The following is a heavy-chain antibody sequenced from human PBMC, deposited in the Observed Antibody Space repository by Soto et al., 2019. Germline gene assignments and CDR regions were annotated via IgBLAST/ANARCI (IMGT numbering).Heavy chain of an antibody. Sequence: GGSLRLSCAASGLTFSGHWMTWVRQPPGEGLQWVAAIKPDGSETFYVDSVKGRFTISRDNARNSLFLQMDSLRAEDTAVYYCTSRPSGMTYHAVFDFWGQGTLVTVSS. V-gene: IGHV3-7*03. J-gene: IGHJ4*02. D-gene: IGHD2-21*02. CDR1: GLTFSGHW. CDR3: TSRPSGMTYHAVFDF. CDR2: IKPDGSET.